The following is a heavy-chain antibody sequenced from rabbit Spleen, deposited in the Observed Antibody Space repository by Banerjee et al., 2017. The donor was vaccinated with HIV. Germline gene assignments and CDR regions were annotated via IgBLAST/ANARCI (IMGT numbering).Heavy chain of an antibody. D-gene: IGHD8-1*01. V-gene: IGHV1S40*01. Sequence: QSLEESGGDLVKPGASLTLTCTASGVSFSSDQYMCWVRQAPGKGLEWIACIDAGSSGFTYFATWAKGRFTISKTSSTTVTLQMTRLTAADTATYFCARDTASSFSTYGMDLWGPGTLVTVS. CDR1: GVSFSSDQY. CDR2: IDAGSSGFT. J-gene: IGHJ6*01. CDR3: ARDTASSFSTYGMDL.